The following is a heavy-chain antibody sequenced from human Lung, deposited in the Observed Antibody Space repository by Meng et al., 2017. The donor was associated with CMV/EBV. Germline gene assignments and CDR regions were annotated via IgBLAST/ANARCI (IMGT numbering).Heavy chain of an antibody. V-gene: IGHV3-23*01. Sequence: LTCAASGFSFNSYAMTWVRQAPGKGLEWVSGISGSGGSTYYADSVKGRFTISRDNSKNTLFVQMNSLRAEDTAVYYCARFGGTGSSGRLGYGMDVWGQGTTVTVSS. CDR1: GFSFNSYA. D-gene: IGHD6-19*01. CDR2: ISGSGGST. J-gene: IGHJ6*02. CDR3: ARFGGTGSSGRLGYGMDV.